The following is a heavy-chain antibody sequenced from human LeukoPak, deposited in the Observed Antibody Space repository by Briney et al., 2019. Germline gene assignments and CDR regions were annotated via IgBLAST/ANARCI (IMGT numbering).Heavy chain of an antibody. Sequence: PSETLSLTCSVSGGSMNSYYWSWIRQPPLKGLEWIGYIYSTGDTSYNPSLESRVSISMDTSKNHFSLEITSVTAADTAVYYCARGSRVYDRSGFHTWHDYWGHGTLVTVSS. CDR3: ARGSRVYDRSGFHTWHDY. CDR1: GGSMNSYY. D-gene: IGHD3-22*01. J-gene: IGHJ4*03. V-gene: IGHV4-59*01. CDR2: IYSTGDT.